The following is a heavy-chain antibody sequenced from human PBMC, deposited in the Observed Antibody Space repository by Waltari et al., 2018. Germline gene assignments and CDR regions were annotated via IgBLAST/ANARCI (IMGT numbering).Heavy chain of an antibody. CDR1: GFTFSSYW. D-gene: IGHD1-7*01. CDR3: ASGNSHAFDL. Sequence: EVQPVESGGGLVQPGGTLRVPCAASGFTFSSYWLHRVRQAPGKGMGWVSRINSDGSGKSYADSAKGRFTISRDNAKNTLFLQMNSLRVEDTAVYYCASGNSHAFDLWGQGTMVTVSS. V-gene: IGHV3-74*01. J-gene: IGHJ3*01. CDR2: INSDGSGK.